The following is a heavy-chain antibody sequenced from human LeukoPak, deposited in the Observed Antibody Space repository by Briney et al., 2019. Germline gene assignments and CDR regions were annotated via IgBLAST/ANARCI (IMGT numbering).Heavy chain of an antibody. J-gene: IGHJ4*02. Sequence: GGSLRLSCAASGFTVSSNYMSWVRQAPGNGLEWVSVIYSGGSTYYTDSVKGRFTISRDNSKNTLYLQMNSLRAEDTAVYYCARAPMTTVTTEDYWGQGTLVTVSS. CDR2: IYSGGST. CDR1: GFTVSSNY. CDR3: ARAPMTTVTTEDY. D-gene: IGHD4-17*01. V-gene: IGHV3-66*01.